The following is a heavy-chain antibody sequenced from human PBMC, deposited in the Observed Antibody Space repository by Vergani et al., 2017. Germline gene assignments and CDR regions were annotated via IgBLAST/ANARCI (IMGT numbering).Heavy chain of an antibody. Sequence: EVQLVESGGGLVQPGGSLRLSCAASGFTFDDYAMHWVRQAPGKGLEWVSGISWNSCSIGYADSVKGRFTISRDNAKNSLYLQMNSLRAEDTALYYCAKETGSYYYYYMDGGGKGTTVTVSS. CDR2: ISWNSCSI. CDR3: AKETGSYYYYYMDG. V-gene: IGHV3-9*01. CDR1: GFTFDDYA. J-gene: IGHJ6*03.